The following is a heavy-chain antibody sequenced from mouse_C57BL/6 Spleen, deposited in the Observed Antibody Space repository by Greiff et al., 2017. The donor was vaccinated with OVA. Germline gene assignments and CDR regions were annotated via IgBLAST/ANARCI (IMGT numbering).Heavy chain of an antibody. CDR3: ARETYYDYDQAWFAY. J-gene: IGHJ3*01. V-gene: IGHV1-55*01. CDR2: IYPGSGST. Sequence: VQLQQPGAELVKPGASVKMSCKASGYTFNSYWITWVKLRPGQGLEWIGDIYPGSGSTNYNEKFKSKATLTVDTSSSTAYMQISSLTSEDSAVYYCARETYYDYDQAWFAYWGQGTLVTVSA. D-gene: IGHD2-4*01. CDR1: GYTFNSYW.